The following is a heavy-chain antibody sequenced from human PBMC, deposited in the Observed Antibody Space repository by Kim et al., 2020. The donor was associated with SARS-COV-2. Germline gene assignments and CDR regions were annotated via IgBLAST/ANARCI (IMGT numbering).Heavy chain of an antibody. Sequence: GGSLRLSCAASGFTFDDYAMHWVRQAPGKGLEWVSLISGDGGSTYYADSVKGRFTISRDNSKNSMYLQMNSLRTEDTALYYCAKDISEVYGFGVYYYYGMDVWGQGTTVTVSS. CDR3: AKDISEVYGFGVYYYYGMDV. CDR2: ISGDGGST. D-gene: IGHD3-3*01. J-gene: IGHJ6*02. CDR1: GFTFDDYA. V-gene: IGHV3-43*02.